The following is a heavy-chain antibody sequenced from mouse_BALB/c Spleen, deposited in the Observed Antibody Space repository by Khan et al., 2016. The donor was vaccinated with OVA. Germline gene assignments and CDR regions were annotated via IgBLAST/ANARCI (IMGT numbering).Heavy chain of an antibody. J-gene: IGHJ2*01. V-gene: IGHV1-87*01. CDR3: VRGGITTGYFDY. Sequence: QVQLQQSGTELARPGASVKLSCKASGYTFTSYWIQWVKQRPGQGLEWIGAIYPGDGNTRYTQKFKGKATLTADKSSSTAYMPLSSLASEDSAVYFCVRGGITTGYFDYWGQGTTLTVSS. CDR2: IYPGDGNT. D-gene: IGHD1-1*01. CDR1: GYTFTSYW.